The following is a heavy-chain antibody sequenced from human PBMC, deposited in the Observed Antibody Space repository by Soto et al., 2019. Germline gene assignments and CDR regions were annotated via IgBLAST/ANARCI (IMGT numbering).Heavy chain of an antibody. CDR1: GGSISGSY. Sequence: SETLSLTCTVPGGSISGSYWSWIRQSPGKGLEWLGYVYYTGSTNYSPSLRSRVSISVDTSKNEFSLRLSSVTAADTAVYFCARSVAVPGAHIDYWGQGTQVTVSS. V-gene: IGHV4-59*01. CDR2: VYYTGST. J-gene: IGHJ4*02. D-gene: IGHD2-8*02. CDR3: ARSVAVPGAHIDY.